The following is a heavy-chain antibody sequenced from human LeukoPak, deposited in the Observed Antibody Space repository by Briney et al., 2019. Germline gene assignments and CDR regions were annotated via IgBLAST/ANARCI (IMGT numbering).Heavy chain of an antibody. D-gene: IGHD3-22*01. J-gene: IGHJ4*02. CDR1: GYSLSSGYY. V-gene: IGHV4-38-2*02. CDR2: IYHSGST. CDR3: ARGPGDYYDSSGYAHFDY. Sequence: SETLSLTCTVSGYSLSSGYYWGWIRQPPGKGLEWIGSIYHSGSTYYTPSLKSRVTISVDTSKNHFSLKLSSVTAADTAVYYCARGPGDYYDSSGYAHFDYWGQGTLVTVSP.